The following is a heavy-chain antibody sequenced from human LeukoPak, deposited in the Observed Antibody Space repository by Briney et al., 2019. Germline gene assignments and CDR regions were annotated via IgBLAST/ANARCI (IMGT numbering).Heavy chain of an antibody. CDR1: GFTFSTSW. CDR3: ARAIVVRSGAFDI. V-gene: IGHV3-13*04. CDR2: IGTAGDT. Sequence: GGSLRLSCAASGFTFSTSWMHWVRQVIGKGLEWVSGIGTAGDTHYLGSVKGRFTISRENGESSLYLHMNSLRAGDTAVYYCARAIVVRSGAFDIWGQGTMVTVSS. D-gene: IGHD3-22*01. J-gene: IGHJ3*02.